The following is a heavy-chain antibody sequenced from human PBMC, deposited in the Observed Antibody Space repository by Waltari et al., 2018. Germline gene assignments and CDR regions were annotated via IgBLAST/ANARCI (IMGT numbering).Heavy chain of an antibody. CDR3: ARDGRATTLDYYYGMDV. J-gene: IGHJ6*02. CDR2: ISYDGSNK. D-gene: IGHD5-12*01. V-gene: IGHV3-30*16. CDR1: FTFSSYA. Sequence: QVPLVESGGGVVQPGFTFSSYAMHGVRQAPGRGLEWVAVISYDGSNKYYADSVKGRFTISRDNSKNTLYLQMNSLRAEDTAVYYCARDGRATTLDYYYGMDVWGQGTTVTVSS.